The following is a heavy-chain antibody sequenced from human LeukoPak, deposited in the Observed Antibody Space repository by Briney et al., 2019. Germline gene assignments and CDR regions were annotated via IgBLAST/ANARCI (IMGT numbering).Heavy chain of an antibody. Sequence: SETLSLTCADYGGSFSGYYWSWIRQPPGKGLEWIGEINHSGSTNYNPSLKSRVTISVDTSKNQFSLKLSSVTAADTAVYYCASSIAAPFDYWGQGTLVTVSS. CDR3: ASSIAAPFDY. V-gene: IGHV4-34*01. J-gene: IGHJ4*02. D-gene: IGHD6-6*01. CDR1: GGSFSGYY. CDR2: INHSGST.